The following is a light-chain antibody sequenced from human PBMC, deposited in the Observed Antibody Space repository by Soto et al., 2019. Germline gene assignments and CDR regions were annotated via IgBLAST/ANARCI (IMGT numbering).Light chain of an antibody. Sequence: QSVLTQPPSVSGAPGQRVTISCTGSSSNIGAGYDVHWYQQLPGTAPKLLIYGNTNQPSGVPDRFSGSKSGTSAFLAITGLQAEDEADYYCQSYDSRLSAYYVFGTGTKVTVL. V-gene: IGLV1-40*01. CDR2: GNT. CDR1: SSNIGAGYD. J-gene: IGLJ1*01. CDR3: QSYDSRLSAYYV.